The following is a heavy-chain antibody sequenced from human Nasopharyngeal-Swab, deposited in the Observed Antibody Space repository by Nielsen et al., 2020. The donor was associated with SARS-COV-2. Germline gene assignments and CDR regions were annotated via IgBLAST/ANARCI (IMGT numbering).Heavy chain of an antibody. CDR2: INTDGSST. J-gene: IGHJ6*03. V-gene: IGHV3-74*01. CDR3: ARASYRGYYYMDV. D-gene: IGHD1-26*01. Sequence: VGQAAWKGLLWVSRINTDGSSTPYADSVKGRFTISRDNAKNTLYLQMNSLRAEDTAVYYCARASYRGYYYMDVWGKGTTVTVSS.